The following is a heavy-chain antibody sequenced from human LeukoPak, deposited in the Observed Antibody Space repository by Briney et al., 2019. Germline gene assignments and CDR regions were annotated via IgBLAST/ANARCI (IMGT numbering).Heavy chain of an antibody. V-gene: IGHV4-38-2*02. D-gene: IGHD1-26*01. J-gene: IGHJ4*02. CDR1: GYSISSGYY. CDR3: ARLGDVGATDFDY. CDR2: IYYSGST. Sequence: SETLSLTCTVSGYSISSGYYWGWIRQPPGKGLEWIGSIYYSGSTYYNPSLKSRVTISVDTSKNQFSLKLSSVTAADTAVYYCARLGDVGATDFDYWGQGTLVIVSS.